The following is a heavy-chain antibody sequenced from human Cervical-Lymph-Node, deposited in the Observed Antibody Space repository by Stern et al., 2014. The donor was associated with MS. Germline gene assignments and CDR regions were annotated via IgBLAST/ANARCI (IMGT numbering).Heavy chain of an antibody. Sequence: EVHLVESGAEVKKPGESLKISCKGSGYSFTSYWIGWVRQMPGKGLEWMGIIYPGDSDTRYSPSFQGQVTISADKSISTAYLQWSSLKASDTAMYYCARQADGDYVLAEYDYWGQGTLVTVSS. CDR1: GYSFTSYW. J-gene: IGHJ4*02. CDR2: IYPGDSDT. D-gene: IGHD4-17*01. CDR3: ARQADGDYVLAEYDY. V-gene: IGHV5-51*01.